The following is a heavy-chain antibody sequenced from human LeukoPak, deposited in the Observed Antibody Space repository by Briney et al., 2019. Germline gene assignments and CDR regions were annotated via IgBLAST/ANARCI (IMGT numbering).Heavy chain of an antibody. V-gene: IGHV4-34*01. CDR3: ARGLYSSSSRYGIDY. D-gene: IGHD6-6*01. Sequence: PSETLSLTCAVYGGSFSGYYWSWIRQPPGKGLEWIGEINHSGSTNYNPSLKSRVTISVDTSKNQFSLKLSSVTAADTAVYYCARGLYSSSSRYGIDYWGQGTLVTVSS. CDR1: GGSFSGYY. CDR2: INHSGST. J-gene: IGHJ4*02.